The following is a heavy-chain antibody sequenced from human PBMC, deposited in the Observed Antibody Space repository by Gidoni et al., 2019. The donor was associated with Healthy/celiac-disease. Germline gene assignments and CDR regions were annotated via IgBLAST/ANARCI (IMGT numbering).Heavy chain of an antibody. D-gene: IGHD6-13*01. V-gene: IGHV3-48*02. CDR2: ISSSSSTI. CDR1: GCTFSSYS. J-gene: IGHJ3*02. CDR3: ARKQAGYSSSWYPGAFDI. Sequence: EVQLVESGGGLVQPGGSLRLSWAASGCTFSSYSVNWVRQAPGRGLEWVSYISSSSSTISYADSVKGRFTISRDNAKNSLYLQMNSLRDEDTAVYYCARKQAGYSSSWYPGAFDIWGQGTMVTVSS.